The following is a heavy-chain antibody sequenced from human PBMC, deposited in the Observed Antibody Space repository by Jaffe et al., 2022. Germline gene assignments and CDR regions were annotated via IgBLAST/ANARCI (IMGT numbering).Heavy chain of an antibody. CDR2: IRSKAYGGTT. D-gene: IGHD5-18*01. CDR1: GFTFGDYA. J-gene: IGHJ4*02. Sequence: EVQLVESGGGLVQPGRSLRLSCTASGFTFGDYAMSWVRQAPGKGLEWVGFIRSKAYGGTTEYAASVKGRFTISRDDSKSIAYLQMNSLKTEDTAVYYCTRGADSYGDLNFDYWGQGTLVTVSS. V-gene: IGHV3-49*04. CDR3: TRGADSYGDLNFDY.